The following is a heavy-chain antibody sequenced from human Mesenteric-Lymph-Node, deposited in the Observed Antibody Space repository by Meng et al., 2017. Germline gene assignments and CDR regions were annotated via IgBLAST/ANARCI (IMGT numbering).Heavy chain of an antibody. D-gene: IGHD2-2*01. V-gene: IGHV4-4*02. CDR2: IYNSGST. CDR3: ARGGGCSSSSCDFDY. Sequence: VQLQDPGPGAVLSSATLSLTIACSGGSVCISNWWSCVRQPPGKGLEWIWEIYNSGSTTYNPSLKSRVTISVDKSKNQFSLKLSSVTAADTAMDYCARGGGCSSSSCDFDYWGQGVLVTVSS. CDR1: GGSVCISNW. J-gene: IGHJ4*02.